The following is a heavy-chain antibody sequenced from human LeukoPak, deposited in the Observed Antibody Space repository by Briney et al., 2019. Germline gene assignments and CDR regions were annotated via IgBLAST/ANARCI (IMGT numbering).Heavy chain of an antibody. J-gene: IGHJ6*03. CDR3: ARAPGPDIGAAAGIPDYMDV. CDR1: GYTFNSYG. Sequence: ASVKVSCKASGYTFNSYGISWVRQAPGQGLEWMGWMNPNSGITGYAQKFQGRVTITRNTSISTAYMELSSLRSEDTAVYYCARAPGPDIGAAAGIPDYMDVWGKGTTVTVSS. D-gene: IGHD6-13*01. CDR2: MNPNSGIT. V-gene: IGHV1-8*03.